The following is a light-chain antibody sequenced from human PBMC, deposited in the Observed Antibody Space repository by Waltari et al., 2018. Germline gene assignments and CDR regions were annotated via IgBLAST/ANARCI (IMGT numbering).Light chain of an antibody. CDR2: DAS. J-gene: IGKJ3*01. CDR1: QRVSSY. V-gene: IGKV3-11*01. Sequence: EIVLTQSPATLSLSPGERATLSCRASQRVSSYLAWYQQKPGQAPRLLIFDASKRATGIPARFSGIGSGTDFTLTISCLAPEDFAVYFCQQRSNWPPIFTFGPGTKVDIK. CDR3: QQRSNWPPIFT.